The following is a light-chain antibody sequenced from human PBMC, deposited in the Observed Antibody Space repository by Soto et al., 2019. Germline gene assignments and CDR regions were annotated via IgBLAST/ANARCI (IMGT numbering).Light chain of an antibody. CDR3: QQSYSAPWT. V-gene: IGKV1-39*01. J-gene: IGKJ1*01. CDR2: AAS. CDR1: QSISTY. Sequence: DIELTQSPSSLSASVGDRVTITCRASQSISTYLNWYQQKGGKAPNLLIYAASSLQSGIPSRFSGSGSETDFTLTISSLQPEDFATYYCQQSYSAPWTFGQGTKVDI.